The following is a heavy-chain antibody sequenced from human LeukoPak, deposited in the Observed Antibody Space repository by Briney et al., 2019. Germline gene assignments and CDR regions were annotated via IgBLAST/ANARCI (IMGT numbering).Heavy chain of an antibody. V-gene: IGHV3-48*01. CDR2: ISSSSSTI. Sequence: GGSLRLSCAASGITFSINSMNWVRQAPGKGLEWVSYISSSSSTIFYADSVKGRFTISRDNAKNSLYLQMNILRAEDTAVYYCASAHDYRWYHYMDVWGKGTTVTVSS. D-gene: IGHD4-11*01. CDR3: ASAHDYRWYHYMDV. J-gene: IGHJ6*03. CDR1: GITFSINS.